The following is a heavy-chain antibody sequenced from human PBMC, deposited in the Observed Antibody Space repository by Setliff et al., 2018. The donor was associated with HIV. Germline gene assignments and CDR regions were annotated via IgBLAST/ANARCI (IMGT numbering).Heavy chain of an antibody. CDR3: ARDHRPYFYDKAWFDP. Sequence: AGGSLRLSCAASGFTFSSYGMHWVRQAPGKGLEWVAFIRYDGSNKYYADSVKGRFTISRDNSKNTLYLQMNSLRAEDTAVYYCARDHRPYFYDKAWFDPWGQGTLVTVSS. J-gene: IGHJ5*02. D-gene: IGHD3-22*01. CDR2: IRYDGSNK. CDR1: GFTFSSYG. V-gene: IGHV3-30*02.